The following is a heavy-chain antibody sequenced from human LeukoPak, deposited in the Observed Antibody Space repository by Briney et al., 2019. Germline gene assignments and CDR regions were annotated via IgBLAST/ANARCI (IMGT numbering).Heavy chain of an antibody. CDR1: GYPFIGNY. D-gene: IGHD3-22*01. Sequence: ASVRVSCKASGYPFIGNYIHWVRQAPGQGLEWMGWINPNSGGTQYSQKFQGRVTLTRDTSITTGYMELSGLTSDDTAVYYCASLSYYDLSGYFYWGQGTLVTVSS. J-gene: IGHJ4*02. CDR2: INPNSGGT. CDR3: ASLSYYDLSGYFY. V-gene: IGHV1-2*02.